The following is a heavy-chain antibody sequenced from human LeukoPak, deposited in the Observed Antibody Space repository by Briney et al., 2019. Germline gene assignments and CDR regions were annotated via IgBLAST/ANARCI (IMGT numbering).Heavy chain of an antibody. CDR2: INPSGGST. CDR3: ARGYYYDSSAYPGDY. CDR1: GYTFTSYY. V-gene: IGHV1-46*01. D-gene: IGHD3-22*01. J-gene: IGHJ4*02. Sequence: GASVKVSCKASGYTFTSYYMHWVRQAPGQGLEWMGIINPSGGSTSYAQKFQGRVTMTRDMSTSTVYMELSSLRSEDTALYYCARGYYYDSSAYPGDYWGQGTLVTVSS.